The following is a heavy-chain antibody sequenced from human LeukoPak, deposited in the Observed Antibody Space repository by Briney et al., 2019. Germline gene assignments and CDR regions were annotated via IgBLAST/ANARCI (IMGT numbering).Heavy chain of an antibody. CDR2: ISGSGSST. CDR1: GFTFSDYA. D-gene: IGHD3-22*01. V-gene: IGHV3-23*01. J-gene: IGHJ3*01. Sequence: GGSLRLSCAASGFTFSDYAMSWVRQAPGKGLDWVSAISGSGSSTYYADSVKGRFTISRDNSKNTLHLQMNSLRAEDTAVYYCAKARIVVIPPADALDVWGQGTLVTVSS. CDR3: AKARIVVIPPADALDV.